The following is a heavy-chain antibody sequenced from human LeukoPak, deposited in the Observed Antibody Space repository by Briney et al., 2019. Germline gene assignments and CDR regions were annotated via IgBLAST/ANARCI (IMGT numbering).Heavy chain of an antibody. CDR2: ISAYNDNT. V-gene: IGHV1-18*01. CDR3: ARGTRYSQRSEFDY. CDR1: GYTFTSYG. D-gene: IGHD5-18*01. J-gene: IGHJ4*02. Sequence: ASVKVSCKASGYTFTSYGINWVRQAPGQGLEWMGWISAYNDNTNYAQKLQGRVTMTTDTSTSTAYMELRSLRSDDTAVYYCARGTRYSQRSEFDYWGQGTLVTVSS.